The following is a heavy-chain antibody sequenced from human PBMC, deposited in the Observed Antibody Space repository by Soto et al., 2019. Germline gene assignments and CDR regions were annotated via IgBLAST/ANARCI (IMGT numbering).Heavy chain of an antibody. CDR3: AGRYCSSTSCYAWGAFDI. CDR2: IYPGDSDT. CDR1: GYSFTSYW. D-gene: IGHD2-2*01. J-gene: IGHJ3*02. Sequence: EVQLVQSGAEVKKPGESLKISCKGSGYSFTSYWIGWVRQMPGKGLEWMGIIYPGDSDTRYSPSFQGQVTISADKSISTAYLQWSSLKASDTAMYYCAGRYCSSTSCYAWGAFDIWGQGTMVTVSS. V-gene: IGHV5-51*03.